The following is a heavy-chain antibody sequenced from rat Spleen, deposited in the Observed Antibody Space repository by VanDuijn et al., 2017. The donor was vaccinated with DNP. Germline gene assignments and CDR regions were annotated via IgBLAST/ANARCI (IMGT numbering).Heavy chain of an antibody. CDR2: IAYDGGIT. J-gene: IGHJ2*01. CDR1: GFTFSDYY. V-gene: IGHV5-22*01. D-gene: IGHD1-1*01. CDR3: ARQRWYYSGEGMDY. Sequence: EVQLVESGGDLVQPGGSLKLSCAASGFTFSDYYMAWVRQAPTKGLEWVAYIAYDGGITYYGDSVKGRFTISRDNAKSTLYLQMDSLRSDDTATYYCARQRWYYSGEGMDYWGQGVMVTVSS.